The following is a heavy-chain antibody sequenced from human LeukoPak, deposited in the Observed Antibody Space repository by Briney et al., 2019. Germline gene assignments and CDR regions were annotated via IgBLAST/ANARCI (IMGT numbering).Heavy chain of an antibody. V-gene: IGHV1-69*06. CDR3: ASGTTDIVVVPATLRNYYFDY. CDR2: IIPMFGTA. CDR1: GGTFSSYA. Sequence: VASVKVSCTASGGTFSSYAISWVRQAPGQGLEWMGGIIPMFGTAKYAQKFQGRVTITADKSTSTAYMELSSLRSEDTAVYYCASGTTDIVVVPATLRNYYFDYWGQGTLVTVSS. J-gene: IGHJ4*02. D-gene: IGHD2-2*01.